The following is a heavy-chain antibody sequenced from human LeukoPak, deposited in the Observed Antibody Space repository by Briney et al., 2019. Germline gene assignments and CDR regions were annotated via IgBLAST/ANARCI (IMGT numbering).Heavy chain of an antibody. CDR2: ITSGSSHI. J-gene: IGHJ4*02. V-gene: IGHV3-21*01. D-gene: IGHD3-22*01. CDR1: GFTFNNYN. Sequence: KSGGSLRLSCTASGFTFNNYNMNWVRQAPGKGLELVSSITSGSSHIYYADSVKGRFTISRDNAKSSLYLQMNSLRAEDTAVYYCARGFPPPYYDSSGYDYWGQGTLVTVSS. CDR3: ARGFPPPYYDSSGYDY.